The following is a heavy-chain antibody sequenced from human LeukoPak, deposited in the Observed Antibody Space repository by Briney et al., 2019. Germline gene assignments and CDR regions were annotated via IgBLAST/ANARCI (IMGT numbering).Heavy chain of an antibody. J-gene: IGHJ4*02. CDR2: ISSSSSII. CDR3: AGRDGYNYYFDY. CDR1: GFTFSSYS. V-gene: IGHV3-48*02. D-gene: IGHD5-24*01. Sequence: PGGSLRLSCAASGFTFSSYSMNWVRQAPGKGLEWVSYISSSSSIIYYADSVKGRSTTSRDNAKNSLYLRMNSLRDEDTAVYYCAGRDGYNYYFDYWGQGALVTVSS.